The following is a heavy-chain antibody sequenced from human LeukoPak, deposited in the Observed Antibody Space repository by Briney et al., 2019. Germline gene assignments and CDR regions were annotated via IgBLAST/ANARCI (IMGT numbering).Heavy chain of an antibody. J-gene: IGHJ2*01. Sequence: PSETLSLTCTVSGGSISSYYWSWIRQPPGKGLEWIGYIYYIGSTNYNPSLKSRVTISVDTSKKQFSLKLNSVTAADTAVYYCARGRWAYWYFDLWGRGTLVTVSS. CDR1: GGSISSYY. CDR2: IYYIGST. V-gene: IGHV4-59*01. D-gene: IGHD6-13*01. CDR3: ARGRWAYWYFDL.